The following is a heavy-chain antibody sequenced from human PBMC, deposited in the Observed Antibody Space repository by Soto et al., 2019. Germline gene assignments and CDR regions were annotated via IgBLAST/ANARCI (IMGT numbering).Heavy chain of an antibody. D-gene: IGHD2-15*01. CDR3: ARDLLMDV. CDR2: INAGNGNR. J-gene: IGHJ6*02. V-gene: IGHV1-3*01. Sequence: QVQLVQSGAEVKKPGASVKVSCKASGYTFTSYAMHWVRQAPGQRLEWMGWINAGNGNRKYSQKFQGRVTITRDTSASTAYMELSSLRSEDTAVYYCARDLLMDVCGQGTTVTVSS. CDR1: GYTFTSYA.